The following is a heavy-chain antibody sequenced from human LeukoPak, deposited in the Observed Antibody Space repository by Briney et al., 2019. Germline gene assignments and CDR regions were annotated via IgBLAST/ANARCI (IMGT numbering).Heavy chain of an antibody. J-gene: IGHJ6*02. CDR1: GFTFSNFG. CDR3: ARDQVQNYYYSGMDV. D-gene: IGHD2/OR15-2a*01. Sequence: PGGSLRLSCAASGFTFSNFGMHWVRQAPGKGLEWVAVIWYDESNKYYADSVKGRFTISRDNSKNTLYLQMNSLRAEDTAVYYCARDQVQNYYYSGMDVWGQGTTDTVSS. CDR2: IWYDESNK. V-gene: IGHV3-33*01.